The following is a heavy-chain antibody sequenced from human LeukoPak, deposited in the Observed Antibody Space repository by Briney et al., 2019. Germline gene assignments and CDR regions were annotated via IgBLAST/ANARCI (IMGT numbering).Heavy chain of an antibody. CDR3: ARGRSLYFDY. Sequence: PSETLSLTCTVSGGSISSYYWSWIRQPPGKGLEWIGRIYTNVITNYNPSLKSRVTMSVDTSKNQFSLMLSSVTAADTAVYYCARGRSLYFDYWGQGTLVTVSS. V-gene: IGHV4-4*07. J-gene: IGHJ4*02. CDR2: IYTNVIT. CDR1: GGSISSYY.